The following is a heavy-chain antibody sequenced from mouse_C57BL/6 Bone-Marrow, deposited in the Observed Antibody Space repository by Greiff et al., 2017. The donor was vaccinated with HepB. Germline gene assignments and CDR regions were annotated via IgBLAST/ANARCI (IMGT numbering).Heavy chain of an antibody. V-gene: IGHV1-18*01. J-gene: IGHJ3*01. D-gene: IGHD3-2*02. Sequence: VQLQPSGPELVKPGASVKIPCKASGYTFTDYNMDWVKQSHGKSLEWIGDINPNNGGTIYNQKFKGKATLTVDKSSSTAYMELRSLTSEDTAVYYCARSRLDSSGFFAYWGQGTLVTVSA. CDR2: INPNNGGT. CDR3: ARSRLDSSGFFAY. CDR1: GYTFTDYN.